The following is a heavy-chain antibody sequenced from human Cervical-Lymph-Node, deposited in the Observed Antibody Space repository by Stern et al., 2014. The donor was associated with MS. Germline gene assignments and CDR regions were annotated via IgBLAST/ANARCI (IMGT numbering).Heavy chain of an antibody. D-gene: IGHD6-13*01. CDR1: GYRFTNYW. J-gene: IGHJ3*02. CDR3: ARRRIAAAGDAFDI. Sequence: EVQLVQSGAEVKKPGESLKISCKGSGYRFTNYWIGWVRQMPGKGLEWMGIIYPGDYDTRYSPSFQGQVTISADKSLSTAYLHWSSLKASDTAMYYCARRRIAAAGDAFDIWGQGTMVTVSS. V-gene: IGHV5-51*01. CDR2: IYPGDYDT.